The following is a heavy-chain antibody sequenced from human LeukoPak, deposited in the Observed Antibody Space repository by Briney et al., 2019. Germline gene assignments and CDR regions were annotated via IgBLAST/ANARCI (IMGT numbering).Heavy chain of an antibody. CDR2: MNPSGST. J-gene: IGHJ3*02. D-gene: IGHD3-22*01. Sequence: PSETLSLTCAVYGGSFSGYYWTWIRQTPEKGLEWIGEMNPSGSTSYNPSLKSRVTISVDTSKNQFSLKLSSVTAADTAVYYCARHDSSGYYYGGAFDIWGQGTMVTVSS. CDR1: GGSFSGYY. V-gene: IGHV4-34*01. CDR3: ARHDSSGYYYGGAFDI.